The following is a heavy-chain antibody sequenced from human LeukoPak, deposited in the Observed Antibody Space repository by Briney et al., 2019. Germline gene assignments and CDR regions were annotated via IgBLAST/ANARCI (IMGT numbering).Heavy chain of an antibody. Sequence: PGGSLRLSCALSGFTFTSYSMNWVRQAPGKGLEWVSSISSSSSYIYYADSVKGRFTISRDNAKNSLYLQMNSLRAEDTAVYYCATVPRSRGDPHSFSTWGPGNLVTVSS. J-gene: IGHJ5*02. CDR3: ATVPRSRGDPHSFST. CDR2: ISSSSSYI. V-gene: IGHV3-21*01. D-gene: IGHD3-10*01. CDR1: GFTFTSYS.